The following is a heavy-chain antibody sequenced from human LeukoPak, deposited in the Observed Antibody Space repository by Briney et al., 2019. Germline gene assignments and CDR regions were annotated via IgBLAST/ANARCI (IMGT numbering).Heavy chain of an antibody. CDR1: GFTFSSHS. CDR2: ISSSSSTI. D-gene: IGHD2-21*01. J-gene: IGHJ6*03. Sequence: PGGSLRLSCAASGFTFSSHSMNWVRQAPGKGLEWVSYISSSSSTIYYADSVKGRFTISRDNAKNSLYLQMNSLRAEDTAVYYCARDQLLPQYYYYYYYMDVWGKGTTVTISS. CDR3: ARDQLLPQYYYYYYYMDV. V-gene: IGHV3-48*01.